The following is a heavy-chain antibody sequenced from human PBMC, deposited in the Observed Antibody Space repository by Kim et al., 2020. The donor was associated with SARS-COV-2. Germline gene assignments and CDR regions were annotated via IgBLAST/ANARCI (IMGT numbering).Heavy chain of an antibody. Sequence: SETLSLTCTVSGGSISSYYWSWIRQPPGKGLEWIGYIYYSGSTNYNPSLKSRVTISVDTSKNQFSLKLSSVTAADTAVYYCARARGSGSQLFDYWGQGTLVTVSS. D-gene: IGHD3-10*01. J-gene: IGHJ4*02. CDR1: GGSISSYY. CDR3: ARARGSGSQLFDY. CDR2: IYYSGST. V-gene: IGHV4-59*01.